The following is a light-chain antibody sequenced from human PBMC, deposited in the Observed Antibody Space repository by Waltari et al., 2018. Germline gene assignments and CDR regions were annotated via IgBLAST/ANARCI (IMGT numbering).Light chain of an antibody. CDR2: DVT. J-gene: IGLJ2*01. CDR1: TSDLGYNKF. CDR3: SSYTSSRTLI. Sequence: QSALTQPASVSGSPGQSIAISCTGTTSDLGYNKFVSWYQQNPGKAPKLIIYDVTGRPSGVSDRFSGSKSGNTASLTISGLQAEDEADYYCSSYTSSRTLIFGGGTKVTV. V-gene: IGLV2-14*01.